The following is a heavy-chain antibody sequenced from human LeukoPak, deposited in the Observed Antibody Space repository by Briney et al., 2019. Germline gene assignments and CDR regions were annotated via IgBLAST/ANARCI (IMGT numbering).Heavy chain of an antibody. J-gene: IGHJ3*01. CDR1: GGSISSYY. V-gene: IGHV4-59*08. Sequence: PSETLSLTCTVSGGSISSYYWSWIRQPPGKGLEWIGYIYYSGSTNYNPSLKSRVTISVDTSKNQFSLKLSSVTAADTAVYYCARRGYSYGYGNWGQGTMVTVSS. CDR3: ARRGYSYGYGN. CDR2: IYYSGST. D-gene: IGHD5-18*01.